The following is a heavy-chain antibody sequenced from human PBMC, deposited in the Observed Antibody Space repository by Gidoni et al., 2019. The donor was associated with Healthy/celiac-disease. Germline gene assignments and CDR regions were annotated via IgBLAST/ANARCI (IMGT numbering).Heavy chain of an antibody. D-gene: IGHD3-22*01. V-gene: IGHV4-4*02. J-gene: IGHJ6*02. Sequence: QVQLQESGPGLVQPSGTLSLTCAVSVGSISSSNWWSWVRQPPGKGLEWIGEIYHSGSTNYNPSLKSRVTISVDKSKNQFSLKLSSVTAADTAVYYCARDGYTDSSGYYYYGMDVWGQGTTVTVSS. CDR3: ARDGYTDSSGYYYYGMDV. CDR2: IYHSGST. CDR1: VGSISSSNW.